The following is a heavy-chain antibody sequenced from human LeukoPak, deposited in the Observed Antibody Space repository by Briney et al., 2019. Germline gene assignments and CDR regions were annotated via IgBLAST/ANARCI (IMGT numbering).Heavy chain of an antibody. V-gene: IGHV3-21*01. CDR1: GFTFSNYS. Sequence: GGSLRLSCAASGFTFSNYSMDWVRQAPGKGLEWVSTITSSSSYIYYADSVRGRFTISRDNAKNSLYLQMNSLRAEDTAVYYCARDLVGPGEVGPYYFDYWGQGTVVTVS. CDR3: ARDLVGPGEVGPYYFDY. J-gene: IGHJ4*02. CDR2: ITSSSSYI. D-gene: IGHD4-17*01.